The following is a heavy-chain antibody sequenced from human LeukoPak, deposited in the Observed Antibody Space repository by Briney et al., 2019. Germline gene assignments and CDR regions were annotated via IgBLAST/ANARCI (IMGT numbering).Heavy chain of an antibody. J-gene: IGHJ4*02. V-gene: IGHV3-48*02. CDR2: IVTSGNTI. CDR1: GFTFSGYS. D-gene: IGHD1-14*01. Sequence: GGSLRLSCAASGFTFSGYSMNWVRQAPGRGLEWVSYIVTSGNTIYYADSVKGRFTISRDNVKNSLYLQMNSLRDEDTAVYYCARILGLTLDYWGQGALVTVSS. CDR3: ARILGLTLDY.